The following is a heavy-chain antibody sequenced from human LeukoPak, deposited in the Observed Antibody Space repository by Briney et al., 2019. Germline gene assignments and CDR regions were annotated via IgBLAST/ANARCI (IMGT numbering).Heavy chain of an antibody. CDR1: GFTFSSYW. CDR3: AKVIAVAAVFDY. CDR2: ISGSDGST. Sequence: PGGSLRLSCAASGFTFSSYWMSWVRQAPGKGLEWVSAISGSDGSTYYADSVKGRFTISRDDSKNTLYLQMNSLRAEDTAIYYCAKVIAVAAVFDYWGQGTLVTVSS. D-gene: IGHD6-19*01. V-gene: IGHV3-23*01. J-gene: IGHJ4*02.